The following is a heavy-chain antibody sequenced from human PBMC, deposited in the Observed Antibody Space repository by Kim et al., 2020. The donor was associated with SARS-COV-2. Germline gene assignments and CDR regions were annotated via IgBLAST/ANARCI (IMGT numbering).Heavy chain of an antibody. J-gene: IGHJ6*02. CDR3: NYGMDV. CDR2: ANSDAT. Sequence: ANSDATAYAASVKGRFTISRDDSKNTAYLQMNSLKTEDTAVYYCNYGMDVWGQGTTVTVSS. V-gene: IGHV3-73*01.